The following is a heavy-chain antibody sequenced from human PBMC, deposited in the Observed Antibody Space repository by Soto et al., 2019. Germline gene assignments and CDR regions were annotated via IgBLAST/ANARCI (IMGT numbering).Heavy chain of an antibody. Sequence: QVQLQESGPGLVKPSQTLSLTCTVSGGSISSGGYYRSWIRQHPGKGPEWIGYLYYSGSTYYNPSLKSRVTISVDTAKNQCSLKLSSVTAAETAVYYCARNNYGDYSHAFYIWGQGTMVTVSS. CDR1: GGSISSGGYY. J-gene: IGHJ3*02. CDR2: LYYSGST. CDR3: ARNNYGDYSHAFYI. V-gene: IGHV4-31*03. D-gene: IGHD4-17*01.